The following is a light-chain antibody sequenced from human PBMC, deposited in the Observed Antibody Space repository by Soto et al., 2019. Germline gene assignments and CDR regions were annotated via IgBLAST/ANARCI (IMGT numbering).Light chain of an antibody. J-gene: IGLJ2*01. CDR3: NSYTSTNTLV. Sequence: SALTQPASVSGSPGQSITISCTGTSSDVGGYNHVSWYQQHPGKAPKLMIYDVTDRPSGVSNRSSGSKSGNTASLAISGLQAEDEADYYCNSYTSTNTLVFGGGTKLTVL. V-gene: IGLV2-14*03. CDR1: SSDVGGYNH. CDR2: DVT.